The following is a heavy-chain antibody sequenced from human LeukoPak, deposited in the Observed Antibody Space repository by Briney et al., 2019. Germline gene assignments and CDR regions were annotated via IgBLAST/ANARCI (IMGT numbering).Heavy chain of an antibody. Sequence: GGSLRLSCVASGFTFGKYWMSWVRQAPGKGLEWVANIKLDGSEKNYVDSVKGRFTISRDNAKNSLYLQMNSLRAEDTAVYYCARDQPPYYYDSSGYRWFDPWGQGTLVTVSS. CDR1: GFTFGKYW. J-gene: IGHJ5*02. CDR3: ARDQPPYYYDSSGYRWFDP. D-gene: IGHD3-22*01. CDR2: IKLDGSEK. V-gene: IGHV3-7*03.